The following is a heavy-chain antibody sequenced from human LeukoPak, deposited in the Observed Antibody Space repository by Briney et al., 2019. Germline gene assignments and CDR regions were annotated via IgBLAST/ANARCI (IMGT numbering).Heavy chain of an antibody. J-gene: IGHJ4*02. CDR1: ELNFSQIG. CDR3: ARAPTRPTLIVYDLYFDS. Sequence: PGGSLRLSCVTSELNFSQIGMTWLRQAPGKGLEWVATISGSGGSPFYADSVKARFTISSDNSKNTLYLEMNSLRVEDTAVYYCARAPTRPTLIVYDLYFDSWGQGSLVTVSS. D-gene: IGHD3-22*01. V-gene: IGHV3-23*01. CDR2: ISGSGGSP.